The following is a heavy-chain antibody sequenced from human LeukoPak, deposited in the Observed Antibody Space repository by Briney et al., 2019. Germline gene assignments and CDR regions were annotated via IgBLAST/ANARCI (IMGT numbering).Heavy chain of an antibody. J-gene: IGHJ4*02. CDR1: GLTFSTYW. Sequence: GGSLRLSCAASGLTFSTYWMTWARQAPGKGLEWVANLKEDRSEKCYVDSVKGRFTVSRDNAKNSLYLQMNSLRVEDTAVYYCARGPSGWFGELLSPSYYFDYWGQGTLVTVSA. CDR3: ARGPSGWFGELLSPSYYFDY. V-gene: IGHV3-7*01. D-gene: IGHD3-10*01. CDR2: LKEDRSEK.